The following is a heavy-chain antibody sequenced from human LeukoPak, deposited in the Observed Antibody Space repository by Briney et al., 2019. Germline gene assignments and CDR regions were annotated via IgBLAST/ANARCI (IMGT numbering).Heavy chain of an antibody. Sequence: GGSLRLSCAASGFTVSSNYMSWVRQAPGKGLEWVSVIYSGGSTYYADSVKGRFTISRDNSKNTLYLQMNSLRAEGTAVYYCASGSYRDYFDYWGQGTLVTVSS. D-gene: IGHD1-26*01. CDR1: GFTVSSNY. CDR3: ASGSYRDYFDY. CDR2: IYSGGST. J-gene: IGHJ4*02. V-gene: IGHV3-66*01.